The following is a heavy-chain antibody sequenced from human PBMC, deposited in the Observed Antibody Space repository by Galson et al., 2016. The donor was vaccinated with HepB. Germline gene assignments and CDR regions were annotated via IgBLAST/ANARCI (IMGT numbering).Heavy chain of an antibody. CDR3: ARDRDNYGSGSDY. D-gene: IGHD3-10*01. Sequence: VRQAPGQGLEWMGYITTYSGDTYYAPNLQGRVTMTTGTSTRTAYMELRSLRSDDTAVYYCARDRDNYGSGSDYWGQGTLVTVSS. CDR2: ITTYSGDT. J-gene: IGHJ4*02. V-gene: IGHV1-18*01.